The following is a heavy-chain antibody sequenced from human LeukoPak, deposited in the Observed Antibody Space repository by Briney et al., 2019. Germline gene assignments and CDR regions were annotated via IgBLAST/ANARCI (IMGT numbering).Heavy chain of an antibody. J-gene: IGHJ4*02. Sequence: KTGGPLRLSCAVSGFTFSSYTMNWVRQARGKGLEWVSSITSSSTYIYYADSVKGRFTISRDNAKNSLYLQMNSLRAEDTAVYYCARVPKTAGWHYYFDYWGQGTLVTVSS. D-gene: IGHD2-15*01. CDR3: ARVPKTAGWHYYFDY. CDR2: ITSSSTYI. CDR1: GFTFSSYT. V-gene: IGHV3-21*01.